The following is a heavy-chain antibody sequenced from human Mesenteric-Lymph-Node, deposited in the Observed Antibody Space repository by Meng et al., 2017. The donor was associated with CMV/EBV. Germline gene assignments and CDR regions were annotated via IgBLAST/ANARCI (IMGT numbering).Heavy chain of an antibody. Sequence: QITLQESGPTLVKPTQTLKLTCTFPGFSLSTSGVGVGWIRQPPAKALGWLALIYLDDDKRYSPSLKSRLTITKDTSKNQVVLTMTNMDPVDTATYYCAHSSGIAAAGPFYFYYWGQGTLVTVSS. CDR1: GFSLSTSGVG. D-gene: IGHD6-13*01. CDR3: AHSSGIAAAGPFYFYY. V-gene: IGHV2-5*02. CDR2: IYLDDDK. J-gene: IGHJ4*02.